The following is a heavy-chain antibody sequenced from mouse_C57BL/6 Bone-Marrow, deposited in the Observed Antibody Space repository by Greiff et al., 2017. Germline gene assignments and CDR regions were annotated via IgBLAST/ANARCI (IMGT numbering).Heavy chain of an antibody. CDR2: IYPGSGNT. CDR3: ARESGQLPYYYAMDY. J-gene: IGHJ4*01. CDR1: GYTFTDYY. V-gene: IGHV1-76*01. D-gene: IGHD3-2*01. Sequence: QVQLQQSGAELVRPGASVKLSCKASGYTFTDYYINWVKKRPGQGLEWIARIYPGSGNTYYNEKFKGKATLTAEKSSSTAYMQLSSLTSEDSAVYFCARESGQLPYYYAMDYWGQGTSVTVSS.